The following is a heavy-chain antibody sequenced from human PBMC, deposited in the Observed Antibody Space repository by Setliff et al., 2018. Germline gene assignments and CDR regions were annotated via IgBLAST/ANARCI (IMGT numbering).Heavy chain of an antibody. CDR3: ARMITPHRWSYYYYYMDV. V-gene: IGHV1-18*01. CDR2: ISAYNGNT. Sequence: ASVKVSCKASGYTFTSYGISWVRQAPGQGLEWMGWISAYNGNTNYAQKLQGRVTMTTDTSTSTAYMELRSLRSDDTAVYYCARMITPHRWSYYYYYMDVWGKGTTVTSP. D-gene: IGHD3-16*01. CDR1: GYTFTSYG. J-gene: IGHJ6*03.